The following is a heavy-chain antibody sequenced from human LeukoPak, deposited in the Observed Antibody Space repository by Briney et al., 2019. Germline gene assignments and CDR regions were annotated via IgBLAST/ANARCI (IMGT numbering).Heavy chain of an antibody. J-gene: IGHJ4*02. Sequence: ASVKVSCKASGYPFTSYGISWVRQAPGQGLEWMGKINTMSGKPTYVQDVTGRFVFSVDTSVSTAYLQISSLQTEDTAMYYCAASANYFEGRGNYARGDYGGEGTLVTVSS. CDR3: AASANYFEGRGNYARGDY. D-gene: IGHD3-22*01. V-gene: IGHV7-4-1*02. CDR2: INTMSGKP. CDR1: GYPFTSYG.